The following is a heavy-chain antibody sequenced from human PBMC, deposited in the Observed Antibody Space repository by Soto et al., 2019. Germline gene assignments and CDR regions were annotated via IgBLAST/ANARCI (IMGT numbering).Heavy chain of an antibody. J-gene: IGHJ6*02. CDR2: ISGSGGST. CDR3: VRDKVAFAMDV. Sequence: EMQLLESGGGLVQPGGSLRLSCAASGFTFSSFAMSWVRQAPGKGLDWVSAISGSGGSTYSADSVKGRFTISRDNSKNTLSLQMNSLRADDTAVYFCVRDKVAFAMDVWGQGTTVTVSS. CDR1: GFTFSSFA. V-gene: IGHV3-23*01. D-gene: IGHD5-12*01.